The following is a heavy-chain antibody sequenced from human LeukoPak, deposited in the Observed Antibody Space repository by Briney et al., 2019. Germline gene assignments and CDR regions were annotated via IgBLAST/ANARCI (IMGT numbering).Heavy chain of an antibody. CDR1: GYTFTSYG. CDR3: ARSARGIVVVPAAIPYYYYYMDV. V-gene: IGHV1-18*01. CDR2: ISAYNGNT. D-gene: IGHD2-2*01. J-gene: IGHJ6*03. Sequence: ASVKVSCKASGYTFTSYGISWVRQAPGQGLEWMGWISAYNGNTNYAQKLQGRVTMTTDTSTSTAYMELRSLRSDDTAVYYCARSARGIVVVPAAIPYYYYYMDVWGKGTTVTVSS.